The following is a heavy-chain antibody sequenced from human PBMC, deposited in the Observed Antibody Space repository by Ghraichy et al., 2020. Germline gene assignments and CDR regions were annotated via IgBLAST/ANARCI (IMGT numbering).Heavy chain of an antibody. V-gene: IGHV3-23*01. CDR1: GFTFSSYA. Sequence: GGSLRLSCAASGFTFSSYAMSWVRQAPGKGLEWVSAISGSGGSTYYADSVKGRFTISRDNSKNTLYLQMNSLRAEDTAVYYCAKDPIVVPAAMPSFDYWGQGTLVTVSS. CDR2: ISGSGGST. J-gene: IGHJ4*02. CDR3: AKDPIVVPAAMPSFDY. D-gene: IGHD2-2*01.